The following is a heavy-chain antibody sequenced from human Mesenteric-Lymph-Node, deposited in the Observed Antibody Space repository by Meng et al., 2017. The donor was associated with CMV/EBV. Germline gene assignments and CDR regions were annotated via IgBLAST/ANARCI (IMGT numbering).Heavy chain of an antibody. CDR3: ARILRFGGV. V-gene: IGHV3-48*03. J-gene: IGHJ6*02. CDR1: GFSFSSYE. CDR2: ISSAGTVM. D-gene: IGHD3-3*01. Sequence: GESLKISCVASGFSFSSYEMNWVRQAPGKGLEWVSYISSAGTVMLYADSVRGRLTVSRDNAGNSLYLQMDSLRVEDTAVYYCARILRFGGVRGQGTTVTVSS.